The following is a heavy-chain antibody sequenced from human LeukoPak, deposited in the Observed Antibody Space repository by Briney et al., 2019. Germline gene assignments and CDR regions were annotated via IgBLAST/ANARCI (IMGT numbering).Heavy chain of an antibody. V-gene: IGHV3-7*01. CDR1: GFTFSSYW. D-gene: IGHD6-13*01. CDR3: ARWPKQQLDNYFDY. Sequence: GGSLRLSRAASGFTFSSYWMSWVRQAPGKGLEWVANIKQDGGEKYYVDSVKGRFTISRDNAKNSLYLQMNSLRAEDTAVYYCARWPKQQLDNYFDYWGQGTLVTVSS. CDR2: IKQDGGEK. J-gene: IGHJ4*02.